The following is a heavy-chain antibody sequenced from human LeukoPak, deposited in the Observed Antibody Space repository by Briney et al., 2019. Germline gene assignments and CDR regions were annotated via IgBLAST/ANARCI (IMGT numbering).Heavy chain of an antibody. Sequence: SETLSLTCTVSGGSISSYYWSWIRQPAGKGLEWIGRIYTSGSTNYNPSLKSRVTMSVYTSTNHFSLKLSSVTAADTAVYYCAREIRDGYNGVFDYWGQGTLVTVSS. CDR1: GGSISSYY. V-gene: IGHV4-4*07. J-gene: IGHJ4*02. CDR3: AREIRDGYNGVFDY. D-gene: IGHD5-24*01. CDR2: IYTSGST.